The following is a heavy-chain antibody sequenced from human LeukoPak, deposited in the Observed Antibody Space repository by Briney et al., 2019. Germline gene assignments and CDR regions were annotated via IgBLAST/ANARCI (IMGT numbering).Heavy chain of an antibody. Sequence: ASVKVSCKASGYTLTGSYMHWVRQAPGQGLEWMGWTNPNSGGTNYAQKFQGRVTMTRDTSISTAYMELSRLRSDDTAVYYCARNLIPEQLVLNFWGQGTLVTVCS. CDR3: ARNLIPEQLVLNF. J-gene: IGHJ4*02. D-gene: IGHD6-13*01. CDR1: GYTLTGSY. CDR2: TNPNSGGT. V-gene: IGHV1-2*02.